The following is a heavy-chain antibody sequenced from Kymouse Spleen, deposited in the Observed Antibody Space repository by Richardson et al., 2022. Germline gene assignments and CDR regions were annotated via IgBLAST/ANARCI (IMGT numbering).Heavy chain of an antibody. CDR1: GFTFSSYG. J-gene: IGHJ4*02. Sequence: QVQLVESGGGVVQPGRSLRLSCAASGFTFSSYGMHWVRQAPGKGLEWVAVIWYDGSNKYYADSVKGRFTISRDNSKNTLYLQMNSLRAEDTAVYYCAREGNWNYGFDYWGQGTLVTVSS. CDR2: IWYDGSNK. D-gene: IGHD1-7*01. V-gene: IGHV3-33*01. CDR3: AREGNWNYGFDY.